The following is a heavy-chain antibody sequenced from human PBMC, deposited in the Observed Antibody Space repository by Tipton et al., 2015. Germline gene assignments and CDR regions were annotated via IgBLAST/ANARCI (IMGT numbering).Heavy chain of an antibody. CDR2: IYHSETT. CDR3: ARGGSPIIEMAYHHYGLDV. V-gene: IGHV4-34*01. CDR1: GGSFYTYY. Sequence: TLSLTCSLSGGSFYTYYGTWIRQPPGQGLEWIGEIYHSETTNYNPSLRGRFTISLRTSKNQSSLKVVSMTAADTAIYYCARGGSPIIEMAYHHYGLDVWGQGTTVTVSS. J-gene: IGHJ6*02. D-gene: IGHD5-24*01.